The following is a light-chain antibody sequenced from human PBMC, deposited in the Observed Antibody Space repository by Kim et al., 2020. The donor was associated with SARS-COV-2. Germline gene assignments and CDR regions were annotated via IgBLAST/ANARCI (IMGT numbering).Light chain of an antibody. J-gene: IGKJ1*01. Sequence: SLGLRPAHSATASRRASHSVSARYQDWYQQEPGHAPRHLIYGASSSADRITDRCSGSGFGTDFNLPNRGLEPEDFGVYYCHLLSTFGQGTKVEIK. CDR1: HSVSARY. CDR3: HLLST. V-gene: IGKV3-20*01. CDR2: GAS.